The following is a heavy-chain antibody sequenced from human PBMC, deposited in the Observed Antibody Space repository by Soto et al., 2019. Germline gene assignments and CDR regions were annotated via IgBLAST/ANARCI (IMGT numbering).Heavy chain of an antibody. CDR1: GFTFSSYG. Sequence: PGGSLRLSCAASGFTFSSYGMHWVRQAPGKGLEWVAVIWYDGSNKYYADSVKGRFTISRDNSKNTLYLQMNSLRAEDTAVYYCASSGVPKNSRHNWLDPWGQGTLVTVSS. CDR3: ASSGVPKNSRHNWLDP. CDR2: IWYDGSNK. V-gene: IGHV3-33*01. D-gene: IGHD3-10*01. J-gene: IGHJ5*02.